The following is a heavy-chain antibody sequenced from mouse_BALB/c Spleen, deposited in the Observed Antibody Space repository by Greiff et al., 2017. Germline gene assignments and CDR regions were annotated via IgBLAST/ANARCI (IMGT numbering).Heavy chain of an antibody. CDR1: GFNIKDTY. CDR2: IDPANGNT. J-gene: IGHJ3*01. D-gene: IGHD2-4*01. Sequence: VQLQQSGAELVKPGASVKLSCTASGFNIKDTYMHWVKQRPEQGLEWIGRIDPANGNTKYDPKFQGKATITADTSSNTAYLQLSSLTSEDTAVYYCARSGLRQGGAWFAYWGQGTLVTVSA. CDR3: ARSGLRQGGAWFAY. V-gene: IGHV14-3*02.